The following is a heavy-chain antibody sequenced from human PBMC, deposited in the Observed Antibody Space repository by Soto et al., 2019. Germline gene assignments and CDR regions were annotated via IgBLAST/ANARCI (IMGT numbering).Heavy chain of an antibody. CDR2: IYYSGSN. V-gene: IGHV4-39*01. J-gene: IGHJ5*02. D-gene: IGHD3-9*01. CDR1: GGSISSSSFY. Sequence: PSETLSLTCTVSGGSISSSSFYWGWIRQPPGKGREWIGGIYYSGSNYYNPSLKSRVTISVATSNTQFSLKLSSVTAADTFVFYCARHYDILTGYYWAWFDPWGQGTLVTVFS. CDR3: ARHYDILTGYYWAWFDP.